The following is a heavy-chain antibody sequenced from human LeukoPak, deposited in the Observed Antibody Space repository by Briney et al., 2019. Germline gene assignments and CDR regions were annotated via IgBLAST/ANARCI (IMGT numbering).Heavy chain of an antibody. Sequence: PSETLSLTCTASGVSISSYYWSWIRQPPGKGLEWIWYIYSSGSTKYNPSLKSRLTMSVDTSRNQFSLKLSSVTAADTAVYYCARGGLENGYHTNDGFDIWGEGTMVTVSS. CDR2: IYSSGST. V-gene: IGHV4-59*01. CDR3: ARGGLENGYHTNDGFDI. D-gene: IGHD2-8*01. CDR1: GVSISSYY. J-gene: IGHJ3*02.